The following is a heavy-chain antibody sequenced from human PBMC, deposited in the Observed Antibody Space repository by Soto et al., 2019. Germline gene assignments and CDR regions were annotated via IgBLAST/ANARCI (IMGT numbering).Heavy chain of an antibody. Sequence: SETLSLTCAVYGGSFSGYYWSWIRQPPGKGLEWIGEINHSGSTNYNPSLKSRVTISVDTSKNQFSLKLSSVTAADTAVYYCARGGKGRSSSPYYYYGMDVWGQGTTVTVSS. CDR3: ARGGKGRSSSPYYYYGMDV. CDR1: GGSFSGYY. J-gene: IGHJ6*02. V-gene: IGHV4-34*01. CDR2: INHSGST. D-gene: IGHD6-6*01.